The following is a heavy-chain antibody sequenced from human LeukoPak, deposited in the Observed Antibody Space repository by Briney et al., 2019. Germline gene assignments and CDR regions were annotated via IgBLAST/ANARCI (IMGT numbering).Heavy chain of an antibody. V-gene: IGHV3-23*01. CDR2: INCSGSGT. J-gene: IGHJ5*02. Sequence: PGGSLRLSCAASGITFSTYAMTWVRQAPGKGLEWVSSINCSGSGTFYADSVKGRFTISRDNSKDTLYLQMNNLRVEDMAVYYCAKEEYDSGWYKWFGPWGQGTLVTVSS. CDR1: GITFSTYA. D-gene: IGHD6-19*01. CDR3: AKEEYDSGWYKWFGP.